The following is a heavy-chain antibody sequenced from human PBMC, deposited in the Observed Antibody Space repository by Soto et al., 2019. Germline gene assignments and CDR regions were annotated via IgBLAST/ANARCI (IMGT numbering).Heavy chain of an antibody. CDR2: IYNDGTYS. D-gene: IGHD3-9*01. CDR1: GFIFKMYW. V-gene: IGHV3-74*01. J-gene: IGHJ4*02. Sequence: QPGGSLRLSCAASGFIFKMYWMHWVRQSPGKGLVWISRIYNDGTYSDYADSVRGRFTISRDNVNDTLYLQMNNLRAEDSGLYYCTRGPRPISTGTGAYWAQRTQVTVSA. CDR3: TRGPRPISTGTGAY.